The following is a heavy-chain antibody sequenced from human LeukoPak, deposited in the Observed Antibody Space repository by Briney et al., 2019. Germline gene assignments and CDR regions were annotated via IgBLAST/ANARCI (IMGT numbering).Heavy chain of an antibody. CDR3: ARGLPGGFDP. D-gene: IGHD2-2*01. CDR1: GYTLNDNYY. Sequence: ASVKVSCKASGYTLNDNYYMHWVRLAPGEGLEWMGRINPNSGDTNYAQKFQGRVTMTRDTSISTVYMELSRLKSDDTAVFYCARGLPGGFDPWGQGTLVTVSS. CDR2: INPNSGDT. J-gene: IGHJ5*02. V-gene: IGHV1-2*06.